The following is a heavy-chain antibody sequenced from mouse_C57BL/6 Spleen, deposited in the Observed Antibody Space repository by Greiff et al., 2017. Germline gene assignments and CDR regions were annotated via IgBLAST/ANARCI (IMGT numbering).Heavy chain of an antibody. V-gene: IGHV1-50*01. CDR3: ARSDRTVVATPFAY. D-gene: IGHD1-1*01. J-gene: IGHJ3*01. CDR2: IDPSDSYT. Sequence: QVQLQQPGAELVKPGASVKLSCKASGYTFTSYWMQWVKQRPGQGLEWIGEIDPSDSYTNYNQKFKGKATLTVDTSSSTAYMQLSSLTSEDSAVYYCARSDRTVVATPFAYWGQGTLVTVSA. CDR1: GYTFTSYW.